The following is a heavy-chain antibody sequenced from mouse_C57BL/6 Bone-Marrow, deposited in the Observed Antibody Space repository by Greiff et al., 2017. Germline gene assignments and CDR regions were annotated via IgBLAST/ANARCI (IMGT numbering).Heavy chain of an antibody. V-gene: IGHV5-16*01. D-gene: IGHD2-12*01. CDR3: ARDNSHYAMDY. CDR2: INYDGSST. Sequence: EVQVVESEGGLVQPGSSMKLSCTASGFTFSDYYMAWVRQVPEKGLEWVANINYDGSSTYYLDSLKSRFIISRDNAKNILYLQMSSLKSEDTASYYCARDNSHYAMDYWGQGTSVTVAS. J-gene: IGHJ4*01. CDR1: GFTFSDYY.